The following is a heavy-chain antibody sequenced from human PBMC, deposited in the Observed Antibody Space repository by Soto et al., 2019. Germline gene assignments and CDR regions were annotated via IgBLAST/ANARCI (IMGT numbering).Heavy chain of an antibody. Sequence: EVQLVESGGGLVQPGGSLRLSCAASGFTFSSYWMHWVRQAPGKGLVWVSRINSDGSSTSYADSVKGRFTISRDNAKNTLYLQMNSLRAEDTAVYYCVTGWVVVAAKYDYWGQGTLVTVSS. J-gene: IGHJ4*02. CDR1: GFTFSSYW. D-gene: IGHD2-15*01. V-gene: IGHV3-74*01. CDR2: INSDGSST. CDR3: VTGWVVVAAKYDY.